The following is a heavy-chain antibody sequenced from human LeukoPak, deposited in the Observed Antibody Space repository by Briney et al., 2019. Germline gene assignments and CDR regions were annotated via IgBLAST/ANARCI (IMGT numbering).Heavy chain of an antibody. CDR1: GFTFSSYE. CDR3: ARAYYDSSGDY. Sequence: TGGSLRLSCAASGFTFSSYEMNWVRQAPGKGLEWASYISSSGSTIYYADSVKGRFTISRDNAKNSLYLQMNSLRAEDTAVYYCARAYYDSSGDYWGQGTLVTVSS. J-gene: IGHJ4*02. V-gene: IGHV3-48*03. CDR2: ISSSGSTI. D-gene: IGHD3-22*01.